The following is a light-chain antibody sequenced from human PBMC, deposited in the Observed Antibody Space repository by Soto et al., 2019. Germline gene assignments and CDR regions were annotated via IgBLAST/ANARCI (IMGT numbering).Light chain of an antibody. V-gene: IGKV3-11*01. CDR2: DAS. J-gene: IGKJ5*01. CDR3: HHYGGSPIT. CDR1: QSVSSF. Sequence: DIVWTQSPATLSLSPGERATLTCRASQSVSSFLAWYQQKPGQAPRLLIYDASNRATGIPARFSGSGSGTDFTLTISRLEPEDFAVYYCHHYGGSPITFGQGTRLEI.